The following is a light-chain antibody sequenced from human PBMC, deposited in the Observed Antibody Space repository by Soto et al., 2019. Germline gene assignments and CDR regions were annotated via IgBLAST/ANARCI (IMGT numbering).Light chain of an antibody. CDR1: SSDVGSYNR. V-gene: IGLV2-18*02. Sequence: QSALTQPPSVSGSPGQSVTISCTGTSSDVGSYNRVSWYQQPPGTAPKLMIFEVSNRPSGVPDRFSASKSGNTASLTISGLQAEDEADYYCSSYTSSSTLVFGGGTQLTV. CDR2: EVS. J-gene: IGLJ2*01. CDR3: SSYTSSSTLV.